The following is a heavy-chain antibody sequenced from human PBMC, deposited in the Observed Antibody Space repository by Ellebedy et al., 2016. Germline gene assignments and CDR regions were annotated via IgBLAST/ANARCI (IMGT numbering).Heavy chain of an antibody. D-gene: IGHD4-17*01. CDR2: IKQDGSEK. CDR1: GFTFSSYW. CDR3: ARGGTSVTTSN. V-gene: IGHV3-7*01. Sequence: GGSLRLSXAASGFTFSSYWMSWVRQAPGKGLEWVANIKQDGSEKYYVDSVKGRFTISRDNAKNSVYLQMNSLRAEDTAVYYCARGGTSVTTSNWGQGTLVTVSS. J-gene: IGHJ4*02.